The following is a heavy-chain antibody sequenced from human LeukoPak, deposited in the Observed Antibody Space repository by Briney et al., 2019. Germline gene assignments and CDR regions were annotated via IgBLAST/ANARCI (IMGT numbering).Heavy chain of an antibody. CDR2: IYYSGST. D-gene: IGHD4-17*01. V-gene: IGHV4-39*07. J-gene: IGHJ4*02. CDR1: GGSISSSSYY. CDR3: AREREGPYGYLDY. Sequence: PSETLSLTCTVSGGSISSSSYYWGWIRQPPGKGLEWIGSIYYSGSTYYNPSLKSRVTISVDTSKNQFSLKLSSVTAADTAVYYCAREREGPYGYLDYWGQGTLVIVSS.